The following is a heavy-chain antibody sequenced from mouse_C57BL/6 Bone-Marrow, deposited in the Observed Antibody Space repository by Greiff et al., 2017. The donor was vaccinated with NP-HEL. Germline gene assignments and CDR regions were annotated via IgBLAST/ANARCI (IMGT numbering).Heavy chain of an antibody. CDR2: INPSNGGT. V-gene: IGHV1-53*01. Sequence: VQLQQSGTELVKPGASVKLSCTASGYTFTSYWMHWVKQRSGQGLEWIGNINPSNGGTNYNEKFKSKATLTVDKSSSNAYMQLSSLTSEDSAVYYCARDGFYWYFDVWGTGTTVTVSS. J-gene: IGHJ1*03. D-gene: IGHD1-1*01. CDR3: ARDGFYWYFDV. CDR1: GYTFTSYW.